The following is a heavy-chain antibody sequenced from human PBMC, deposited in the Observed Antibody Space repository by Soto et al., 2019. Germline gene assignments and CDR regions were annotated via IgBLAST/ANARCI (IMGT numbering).Heavy chain of an antibody. J-gene: IGHJ4*02. V-gene: IGHV4-34*01. Sequence: SETLSLTCAVYGGSFSGYYWSWIRQPPGKGLEWIGEINHSGSTNYNPSLKSRVTISVDTSKNQFSLKLSSVTAADTAVYYCARGPNDYDFWSGYYSGNFDYWGQGTLVTVPS. CDR2: INHSGST. D-gene: IGHD3-3*01. CDR1: GGSFSGYY. CDR3: ARGPNDYDFWSGYYSGNFDY.